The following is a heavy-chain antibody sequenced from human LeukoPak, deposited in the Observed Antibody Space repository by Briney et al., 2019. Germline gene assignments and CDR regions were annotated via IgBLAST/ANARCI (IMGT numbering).Heavy chain of an antibody. CDR3: VRDVHNYNDDY. D-gene: IGHD1-1*01. Sequence: ASVKVSCKASGYTFTDYNVHWVRQAPGQGLEWMGWINPPSGGTLYPQKFQGRVALTTDTSISTAYMYLSRLTSDDTAIYYCVRDVHNYNDDYWGQGNLVSVSS. J-gene: IGHJ4*02. V-gene: IGHV1-2*02. CDR2: INPPSGGT. CDR1: GYTFTDYN.